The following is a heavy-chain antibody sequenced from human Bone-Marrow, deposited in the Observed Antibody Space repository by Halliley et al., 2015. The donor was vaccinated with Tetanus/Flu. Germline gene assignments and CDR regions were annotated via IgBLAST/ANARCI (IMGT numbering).Heavy chain of an antibody. Sequence: LSLTCAVSGYSISSGYYWGWVRQPPGKGLEWIGIIYHSGSTYYNPSLNSRVTISVDTSKNQFSLKLNSVTAADTAVYYCARVAAYWGQGILVTVSS. J-gene: IGHJ4*02. V-gene: IGHV4-38-2*01. D-gene: IGHD5-12*01. CDR1: GYSISSGYY. CDR2: IYHSGST. CDR3: ARVAAY.